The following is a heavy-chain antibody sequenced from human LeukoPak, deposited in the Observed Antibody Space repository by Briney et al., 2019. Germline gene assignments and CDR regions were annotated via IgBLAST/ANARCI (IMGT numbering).Heavy chain of an antibody. CDR2: IYYSGNT. D-gene: IGHD6-13*01. CDR1: GGSISDYY. J-gene: IGHJ4*02. Sequence: SETLSLTCTVSGGSISDYYWSWIRQPPGKGLEWIGYIYYSGNTNYNPSLKSRVTISVDTSKNQFSLKLSSVTAADTAVYYCARDAGIAAAGPMNYWGQGTLVTVSS. CDR3: ARDAGIAAAGPMNY. V-gene: IGHV4-59*12.